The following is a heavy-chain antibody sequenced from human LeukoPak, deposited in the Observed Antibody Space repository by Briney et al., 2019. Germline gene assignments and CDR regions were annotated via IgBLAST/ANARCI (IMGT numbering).Heavy chain of an antibody. J-gene: IGHJ4*02. CDR1: GGSISSGDYY. V-gene: IGHV4-30-4*01. Sequence: SQTLSLTCTVSGGSISSGDYYWSWIRQPPGKGLEWIGYIYYSGSTYYNPSLKSRVTISLDTSKNQFSLKLSSVTAADTAVYYCARDARYYYGSGNYGTFDYWGQGTLVTVSS. CDR2: IYYSGST. CDR3: ARDARYYYGSGNYGTFDY. D-gene: IGHD3-10*01.